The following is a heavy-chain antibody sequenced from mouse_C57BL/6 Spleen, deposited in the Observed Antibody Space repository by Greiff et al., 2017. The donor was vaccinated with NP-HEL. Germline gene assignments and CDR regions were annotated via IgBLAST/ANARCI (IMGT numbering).Heavy chain of an antibody. CDR3: TTTNYCSSGVYFDY. CDR1: GFNIKDDY. V-gene: IGHV14-4*01. CDR2: IDPENGDT. J-gene: IGHJ2*01. D-gene: IGHD1-1*01. Sequence: VQLKQSGAELVRPGASVKLSCTASGFNIKDDYMHWVKQRPEQGLEWIGWIDPENGDTEYASKFQGKATITADTSSNTAYLQLSSQTSEDTAVYYCTTTNYCSSGVYFDYWGQGTTLTVSS.